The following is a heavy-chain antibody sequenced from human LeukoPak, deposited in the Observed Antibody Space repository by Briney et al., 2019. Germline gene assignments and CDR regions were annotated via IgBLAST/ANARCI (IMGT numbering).Heavy chain of an antibody. CDR2: LKQDGSQK. D-gene: IGHD6-13*01. CDR1: GFTFTNYW. Sequence: GGSLRLSCAASGFTFTNYWMSWVRQAPGKGLEWVANLKQDGSQKYDVDSVKGRFTISRDDAKSSLFLQMKSLRAEDTAVYYCARIGYSSSSLDYWGQGTLVTVSS. V-gene: IGHV3-7*01. J-gene: IGHJ4*02. CDR3: ARIGYSSSSLDY.